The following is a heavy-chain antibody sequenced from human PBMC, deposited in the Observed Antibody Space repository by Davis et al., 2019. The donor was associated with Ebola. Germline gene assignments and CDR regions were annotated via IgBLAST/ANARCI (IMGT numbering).Heavy chain of an antibody. CDR2: ISYDGSNK. J-gene: IGHJ4*02. Sequence: GGSLRLSCAASGFTFSSYDMHWVRQAPGKGLEWVAEISYDGSNKYYADSVKGRFTISRDNSKNTLYLQMNSLRAEDTAVYYCAKGLDTAMVTEDYWGQGTLVTVSS. CDR3: AKGLDTAMVTEDY. V-gene: IGHV3-30*18. D-gene: IGHD5-18*01. CDR1: GFTFSSYD.